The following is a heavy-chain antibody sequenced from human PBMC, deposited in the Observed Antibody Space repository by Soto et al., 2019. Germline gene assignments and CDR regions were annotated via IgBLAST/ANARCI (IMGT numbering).Heavy chain of an antibody. CDR3: VKEGPSRLYYFDF. V-gene: IGHV3-30-3*01. CDR2: ISYDGSNK. J-gene: IGHJ4*03. D-gene: IGHD2-15*01. Sequence: GGSPRLSCAASGFTFSSYAMHWVRQAPGKGLEWVAVISYDGSNKYYADSVKGRFTISRDNSRNTLYLQMNSLRAGDSAKYYFVKEGPSRLYYFDFRGQGTMVNLSS. CDR1: GFTFSSYA.